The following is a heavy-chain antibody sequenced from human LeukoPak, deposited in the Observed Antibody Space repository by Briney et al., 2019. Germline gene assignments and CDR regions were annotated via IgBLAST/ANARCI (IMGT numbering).Heavy chain of an antibody. CDR2: MRYDGSDK. Sequence: PGGSLRLSCVASGFAFSNCGMAWARQAPGKGLEWVANMRYDGSDKYYADSVKGRFTISRDNSNNSLYLQMNSLRAEDTAVYYCARDCSGFRCFLPDFYYNMDVWGQGTTVTVSS. J-gene: IGHJ6*02. V-gene: IGHV3-7*03. CDR3: ARDCSGFRCFLPDFYYNMDV. D-gene: IGHD3-3*01. CDR1: GFAFSNCG.